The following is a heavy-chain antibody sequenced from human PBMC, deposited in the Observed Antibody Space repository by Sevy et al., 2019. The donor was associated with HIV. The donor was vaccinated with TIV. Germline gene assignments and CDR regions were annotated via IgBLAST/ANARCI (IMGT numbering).Heavy chain of an antibody. CDR1: GFTFRSFS. CDR2: IWYDGRTK. J-gene: IGHJ5*01. CDR3: ARDSARVIVPTAGFDS. D-gene: IGHD1-1*01. Sequence: GGSLRLSCSASGFTFRSFSMHWVRQAPGKGLEWVAAIWYDGRTKQYADSVKGRFTISRDNSKNMLSLEMNSLRAEDTGLYFCARDSARVIVPTAGFDSWGHGTVVTVSS. V-gene: IGHV3-33*01.